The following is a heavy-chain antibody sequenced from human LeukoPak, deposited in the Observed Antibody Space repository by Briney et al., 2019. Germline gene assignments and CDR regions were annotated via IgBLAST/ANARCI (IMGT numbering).Heavy chain of an antibody. Sequence: GGSLSLSCAASGFTFSSYGMHWVRQAPGKGLEWVAVIWYDGSNKYYADSVKGRFTISRDNSKNTLYLQMNSLRAEDTAVYYCARPTYSGSYYWFDYWGQGTLVTVSS. CDR3: ARPTYSGSYYWFDY. CDR2: IWYDGSNK. D-gene: IGHD1-26*01. J-gene: IGHJ4*02. CDR1: GFTFSSYG. V-gene: IGHV3-33*01.